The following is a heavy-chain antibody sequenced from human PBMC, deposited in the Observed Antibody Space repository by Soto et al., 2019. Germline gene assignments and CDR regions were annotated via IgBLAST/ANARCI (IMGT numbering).Heavy chain of an antibody. CDR1: GGSISSGGYS. CDR2: IYHSGST. J-gene: IGHJ5*02. Sequence: QLQLQESGSGLVKPSQTLSLTCAVSGGSISSGGYSWSWIRQPPGKGLEWIGYIYHSGSTYYNPSPXSXXTISVDRSKNQFSLKLSSVTAAGTAVYYWARVPSPWGQGTLVTVSS. V-gene: IGHV4-30-2*01. CDR3: ARVPSP.